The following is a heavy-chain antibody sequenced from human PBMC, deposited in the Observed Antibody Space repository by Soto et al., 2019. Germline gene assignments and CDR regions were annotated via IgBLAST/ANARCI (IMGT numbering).Heavy chain of an antibody. Sequence: GGSLRLSCAASGFTFSSYWMSWVRQAPGKGLEWVANIKQDGSEKYYVDSVKGRFTISRDNAKNSLYLQMNSLRAEDTAVYYCARGLIAAAGTGNYGMDVWGQGTTVTVSS. J-gene: IGHJ6*02. CDR1: GFTFSSYW. V-gene: IGHV3-7*03. CDR3: ARGLIAAAGTGNYGMDV. D-gene: IGHD6-13*01. CDR2: IKQDGSEK.